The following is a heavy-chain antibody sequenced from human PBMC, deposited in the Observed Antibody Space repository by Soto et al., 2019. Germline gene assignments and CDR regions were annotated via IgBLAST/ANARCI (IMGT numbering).Heavy chain of an antibody. CDR1: GGSFSGYY. V-gene: IGHV4-34*01. CDR3: ARDGCSSTSCPPEIRGTYNWFDP. J-gene: IGHJ5*02. CDR2: INHSGST. Sequence: SETLSLTCAVYGGSFSGYYWSWIRQPPGKGLEWIGEINHSGSTNYNPSLKSRVTISVDTSKNQFSLKLSSVTAADTAVYYCARDGCSSTSCPPEIRGTYNWFDPWGQGTLVTVSS. D-gene: IGHD2-2*01.